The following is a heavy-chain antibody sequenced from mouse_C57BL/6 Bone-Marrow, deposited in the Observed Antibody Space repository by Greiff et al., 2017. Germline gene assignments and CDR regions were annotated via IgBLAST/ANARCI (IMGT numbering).Heavy chain of an antibody. Sequence: QVQLQQSGAELVKPGASVKMSCKASGYTFTSYWITWVKQRPGQGLEWIGDIYPGSGSTNYNEKFKSKATLTVDTSSSTAYMQLSSLTSEDSAVYYCASDGPWYFDVWGTGTTVTVSS. CDR1: GYTFTSYW. CDR2: IYPGSGST. D-gene: IGHD2-3*01. J-gene: IGHJ1*03. V-gene: IGHV1-55*01. CDR3: ASDGPWYFDV.